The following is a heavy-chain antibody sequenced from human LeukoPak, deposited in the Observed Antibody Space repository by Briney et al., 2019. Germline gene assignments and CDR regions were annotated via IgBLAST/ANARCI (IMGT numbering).Heavy chain of an antibody. Sequence: PGRSLRLSCAASGFTFSSYGMHWVRQAPGKGLEWVAVIWYDGSNKYYADSVKGRFTISRDNSKNTLYLQMNRLRAEDTAVYYCAKDTQPSGSYFDYWGQGTLVTVSS. D-gene: IGHD1-26*01. CDR2: IWYDGSNK. CDR1: GFTFSSYG. V-gene: IGHV3-33*06. J-gene: IGHJ4*02. CDR3: AKDTQPSGSYFDY.